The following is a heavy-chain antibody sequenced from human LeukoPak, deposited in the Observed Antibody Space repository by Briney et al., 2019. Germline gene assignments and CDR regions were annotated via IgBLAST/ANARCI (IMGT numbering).Heavy chain of an antibody. Sequence: SETLSLTCTVSDGSISNYYWGWIRQPPGKGLEWIGNIFYSGSTYYGPSLKSRLTISLDTSRNQFSLKLNSVTAADTAVYYCAKSNGYGLIDIWGQGTMVTVSS. D-gene: IGHD3-10*01. CDR1: DGSISNYY. V-gene: IGHV4-59*12. J-gene: IGHJ3*02. CDR2: IFYSGST. CDR3: AKSNGYGLIDI.